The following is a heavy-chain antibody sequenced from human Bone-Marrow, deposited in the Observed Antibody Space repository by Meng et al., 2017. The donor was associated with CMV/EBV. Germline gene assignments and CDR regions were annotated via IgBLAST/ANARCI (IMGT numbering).Heavy chain of an antibody. V-gene: IGHV3-7*01. J-gene: IGHJ5*02. CDR3: FMGHYSGA. CDR1: GFTVSSNY. D-gene: IGHD2-21*01. CDR2: IKKDGSEK. Sequence: GESLKISCAASGFTVSSNYMSWVRQAPGKGLEWVANIKKDGSEKFYVDSVKGRFTISRDNAKNTLYLQMNSLRADDTAVYYCFMGHYSGAWGQGTPVTVSS.